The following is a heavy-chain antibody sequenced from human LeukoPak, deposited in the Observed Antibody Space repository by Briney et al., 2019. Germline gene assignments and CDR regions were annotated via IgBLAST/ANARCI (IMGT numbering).Heavy chain of an antibody. Sequence: GGSLRLSCAAYGFAFSSYSMNWVRQAPGKGLEWVSYISSSSSAIYYADSVKGRFTISRDNAKNSLYLQMNSLRAEDTAVYYCANGRGSSGYLIDAFDIWGQGTMVTVSS. V-gene: IGHV3-48*01. CDR3: ANGRGSSGYLIDAFDI. CDR1: GFAFSSYS. J-gene: IGHJ3*02. D-gene: IGHD3-22*01. CDR2: ISSSSSAI.